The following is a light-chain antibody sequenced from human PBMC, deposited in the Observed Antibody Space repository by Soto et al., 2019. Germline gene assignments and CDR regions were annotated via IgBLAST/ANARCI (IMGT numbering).Light chain of an antibody. CDR2: AAS. J-gene: IGKJ2*01. CDR3: QQSYSTPPKYT. Sequence: DIQMTQSPSSLSASVGDRVTITCRASQSISSYLNWYQQRPGKAPKLLISAASSVQSGVPSRFSGSGSGTYFTLSISSLQPEDFATYYCQQSYSTPPKYTFGQGTKVDIK. CDR1: QSISSY. V-gene: IGKV1-39*01.